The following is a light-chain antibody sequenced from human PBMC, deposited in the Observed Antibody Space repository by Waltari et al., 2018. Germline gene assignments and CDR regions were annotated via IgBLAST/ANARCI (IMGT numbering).Light chain of an antibody. J-gene: IGLJ2*01. Sequence: QSVLTQPPSASGTPGQRVTTSCPGRSSHIGSHPVNWYQQLPGTAPKLPIYTNDQRPSGVPDRFSGSKSGTSGSLAISGLQSEDEAHYYCSSWDASLNGLVFGGGTKVTVL. V-gene: IGLV1-44*01. CDR1: SSHIGSHP. CDR3: SSWDASLNGLV. CDR2: TND.